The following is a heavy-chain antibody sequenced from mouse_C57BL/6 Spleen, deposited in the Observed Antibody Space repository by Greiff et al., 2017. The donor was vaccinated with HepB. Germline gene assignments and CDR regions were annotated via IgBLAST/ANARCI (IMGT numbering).Heavy chain of an antibody. CDR1: GYSITSDY. CDR2: ISYSGST. D-gene: IGHD2-5*01. J-gene: IGHJ4*01. CDR3: ARYRGYYSNPYAMDY. Sequence: EVKLLESGPGLAKPSQTLSLTCSVTGYSITSDYWNWIRKFPGNTLEYMGYISYSGSTYYNPSLKSRISITRDTSKNQYYLQLNSVTTQDTATYYCARYRGYYSNPYAMDYWGQGTSVTVSS. V-gene: IGHV3-8*01.